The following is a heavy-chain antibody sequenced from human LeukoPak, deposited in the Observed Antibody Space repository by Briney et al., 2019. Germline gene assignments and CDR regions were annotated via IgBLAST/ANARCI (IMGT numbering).Heavy chain of an antibody. V-gene: IGHV3-7*01. Sequence: GGSLRLSCAASGFTFNSKWMTWVRQAPGKGLEWVANINQDGSAQYYVDSVKGRFTISRDNAKSSLYLEMSGLRVEDTAVYYCADPPSDYWGQGTPVAVSS. CDR1: GFTFNSKW. J-gene: IGHJ4*02. CDR3: ADPPSDY. CDR2: INQDGSAQ.